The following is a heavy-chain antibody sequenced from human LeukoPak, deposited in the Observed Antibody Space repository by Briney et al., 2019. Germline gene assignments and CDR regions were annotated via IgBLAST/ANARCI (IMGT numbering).Heavy chain of an antibody. V-gene: IGHV1-69*06. CDR1: GGTFSSYA. J-gene: IGHJ3*02. CDR2: IIPIFGTA. Sequence: ASVKVSCKASGGTFSSYAISWVRQAPGQGLEWMGGIIPIFGTANYAQKFQGRVTMTEDTSTDTAYMELSSLRSEDTAVYYCARVQGLGYHDAFDIWGQGTMVTVSS. CDR3: ARVQGLGYHDAFDI. D-gene: IGHD3/OR15-3a*01.